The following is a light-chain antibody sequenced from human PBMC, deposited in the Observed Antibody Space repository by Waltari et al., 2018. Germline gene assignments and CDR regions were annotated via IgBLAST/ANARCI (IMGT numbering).Light chain of an antibody. CDR3: QNYERLPAT. J-gene: IGKJ1*01. Sequence: EIVLTQSPGTLSLSPGERATLSCRASQSVSIYLAWYQQKPGQAPRLLMYHSSTRATGIPARFSGSGSGTDFSLTISRLEPEDFAVYYCQNYERLPATFGQGTKVEIK. CDR1: QSVSIY. CDR2: HSS. V-gene: IGKV3-20*01.